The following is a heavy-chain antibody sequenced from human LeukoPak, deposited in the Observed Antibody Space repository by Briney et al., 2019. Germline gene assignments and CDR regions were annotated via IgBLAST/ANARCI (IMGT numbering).Heavy chain of an antibody. V-gene: IGHV1-46*01. D-gene: IGHD5-24*01. CDR3: ARVNREMATITP. J-gene: IGHJ4*02. CDR1: GYTFTSYH. CDR2: INPSGGST. Sequence: ASVKVSCKASGYTFTSYHMYWVRQAPGQGLEWMGIINPSGGSTSYAQKFQGRVTMTRDMSTSTVYMELSSLRSEDTAVYYCARVNREMATITPWGQGTLVTVSS.